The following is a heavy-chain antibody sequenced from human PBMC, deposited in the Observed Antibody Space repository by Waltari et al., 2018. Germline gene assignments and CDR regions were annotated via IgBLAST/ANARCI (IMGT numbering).Heavy chain of an antibody. CDR3: TSTGRPTGIDY. D-gene: IGHD4-17*01. V-gene: IGHV1-69*01. Sequence: KVSCKASGGTFSSYALSWVRQAPGQGLEGMGGIIPIFGTANYAQKFQGRVTITAEESTNTAYMEVSSLRSEDTAVYYCTSTGRPTGIDYWGQGTLVTVSS. CDR2: IIPIFGTA. J-gene: IGHJ4*02. CDR1: GGTFSSYA.